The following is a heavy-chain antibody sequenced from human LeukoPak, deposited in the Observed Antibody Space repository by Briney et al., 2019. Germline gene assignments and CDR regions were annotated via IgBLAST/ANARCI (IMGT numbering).Heavy chain of an antibody. D-gene: IGHD3-10*01. CDR3: AKEPYGSGSYLFDY. CDR2: ISWNSGRI. J-gene: IGHJ4*02. Sequence: GGSLRLSCAASGFTFDDYAMHWVRQVPREGLEWVSGISWNSGRIGYADSVKGRFTISRDNAKNSLYLQMNSVRAEDTALYYCAKEPYGSGSYLFDYWGQGTLVTVSS. CDR1: GFTFDDYA. V-gene: IGHV3-9*01.